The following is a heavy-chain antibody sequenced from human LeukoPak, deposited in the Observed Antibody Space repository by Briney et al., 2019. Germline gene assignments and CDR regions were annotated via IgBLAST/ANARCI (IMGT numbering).Heavy chain of an antibody. D-gene: IGHD2-21*02. Sequence: ASVKVSCKASGYTFTGYYMHWVRQAPGQGLEWMGWINPNSGGTNYAQKFQGRVTMTRDTSISTAYMELSRLRSDDTAVYYCARVLYCGGDCYLYYFDYWGQGTLVTVSS. CDR1: GYTFTGYY. CDR3: ARVLYCGGDCYLYYFDY. V-gene: IGHV1-2*02. J-gene: IGHJ4*02. CDR2: INPNSGGT.